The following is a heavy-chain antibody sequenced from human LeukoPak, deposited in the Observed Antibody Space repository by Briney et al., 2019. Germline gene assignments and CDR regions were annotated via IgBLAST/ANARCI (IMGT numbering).Heavy chain of an antibody. CDR2: IYHSGST. CDR1: GDPISSGGYS. J-gene: IGHJ4*02. V-gene: IGHV4-30-2*02. CDR3: ARLGLSSSWYFDY. D-gene: IGHD6-13*01. Sequence: SETLSLTCAVSGDPISSGGYSSSCIRQPPGKGLEWIGYIYHSGSTYYNPSLKSRVTISVDTSKNQFSLKLSSVTAADTAVYYCARLGLSSSWYFDYWGQGTLVTVSS.